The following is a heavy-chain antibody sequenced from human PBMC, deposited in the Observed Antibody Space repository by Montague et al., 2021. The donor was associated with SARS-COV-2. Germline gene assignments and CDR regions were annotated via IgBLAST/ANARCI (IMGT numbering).Heavy chain of an antibody. V-gene: IGHV4-39*07. Sequence: SETLSLTCTVSGCTISTSSYSWGRIPKTPWKGPESLGSIFNSCSTYYXPSLKSRVTISVDTSKNQFSLKLSSVTAADTAVYYCARVGRQQLVRLSGMDVWGQGTTVTVSS. J-gene: IGHJ6*02. D-gene: IGHD6-13*01. CDR1: GCTISTSSYS. CDR2: IFNSCST. CDR3: ARVGRQQLVRLSGMDV.